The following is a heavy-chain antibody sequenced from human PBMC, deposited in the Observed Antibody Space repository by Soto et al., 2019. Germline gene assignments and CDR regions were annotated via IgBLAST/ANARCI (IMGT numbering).Heavy chain of an antibody. CDR2: ISGSGGST. D-gene: IGHD3-3*01. J-gene: IGHJ4*02. CDR1: GFTFSNYA. Sequence: GGSLRLSCAASGFTFSNYAMSWVRQAPGKGLEWVSAISGSGGSTYYADSVKGRFTISRDNSKNTLYLQMNSLRAEDTAVYYCAKALGYDFWSGYYGFDYWGQGTLVTVSS. CDR3: AKALGYDFWSGYYGFDY. V-gene: IGHV3-23*01.